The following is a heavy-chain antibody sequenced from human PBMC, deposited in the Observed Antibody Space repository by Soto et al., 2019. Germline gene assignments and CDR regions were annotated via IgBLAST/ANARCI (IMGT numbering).Heavy chain of an antibody. Sequence: ASVEVSCEPSDYTFSSYAIHWVRPAPGQRLEWMGWINAGNGNTKYSQKFQGRVTITRDTSASTAYMELSSLRSEDTAVYYCARGQSVPHVDYWGQRTLVIVS. CDR2: INAGNGNT. CDR3: ARGQSVPHVDY. D-gene: IGHD2-2*01. J-gene: IGHJ4*02. CDR1: DYTFSSYA. V-gene: IGHV1-3*01.